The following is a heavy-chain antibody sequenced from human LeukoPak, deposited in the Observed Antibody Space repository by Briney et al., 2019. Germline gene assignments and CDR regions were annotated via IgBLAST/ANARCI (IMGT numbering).Heavy chain of an antibody. CDR3: ARGDGVSVRGYSGFSFDY. V-gene: IGHV3-7*01. Sequence: GRSLRLSCAASGFAFRSYWMSWVRQGPGKGLEWVANITQNGSEKKYVDSVKGRFTISRDNAKNSLFLQMNRLRAEDTAVYYCARGDGVSVRGYSGFSFDYWGRGTLVTVSS. J-gene: IGHJ4*02. CDR2: ITQNGSEK. D-gene: IGHD5-12*01. CDR1: GFAFRSYW.